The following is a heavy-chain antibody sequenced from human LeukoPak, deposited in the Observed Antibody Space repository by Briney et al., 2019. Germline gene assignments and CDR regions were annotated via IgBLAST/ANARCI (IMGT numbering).Heavy chain of an antibody. V-gene: IGHV1-2*02. J-gene: IGHJ3*02. CDR3: ARGSGYSRAPDAFDI. D-gene: IGHD3-3*01. CDR2: INPNSGGT. Sequence: ASVKVSCKAFGYTFSGYYIHWVRQAPGQGLEWMGWINPNSGGTNHAQKFQGRVTMTRDTALNTAYMELSRLRPDDKAVYYCARGSGYSRAPDAFDIWGQGTMVTVSS. CDR1: GYTFSGYY.